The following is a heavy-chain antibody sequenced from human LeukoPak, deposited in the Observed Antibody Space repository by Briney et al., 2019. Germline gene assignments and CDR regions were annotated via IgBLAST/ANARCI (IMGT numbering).Heavy chain of an antibody. V-gene: IGHV3-48*01. CDR3: ARDAGNSGYGCDL. CDR1: GFTFSQYT. CDR2: LRYTGET. D-gene: IGHD5-12*01. Sequence: GGSLRLSCAASGFTFSQYTINWVRQAPGKGLEWVSHLRYTGETFYADSVKGRFTISRDNVRNSLYLQMNSLRAEDTAMYYCARDAGNSGYGCDLWGQGTLVTVSS. J-gene: IGHJ5*02.